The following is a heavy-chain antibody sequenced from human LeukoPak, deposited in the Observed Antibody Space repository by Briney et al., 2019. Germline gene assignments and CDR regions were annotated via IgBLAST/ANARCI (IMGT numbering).Heavy chain of an antibody. CDR2: IYSGGST. CDR1: GFTVSSNY. Sequence: GGSLRLSCAASGFTVSSNYMSWVRQAPGKGLEWVSVIYSGGSTYYADSVKGRFTISRDNSKNTLYLQMNSLRAEDTAVYYCARVAVAAAALYFDYWGQGTLVTVSS. D-gene: IGHD6-13*01. CDR3: ARVAVAAAALYFDY. V-gene: IGHV3-53*01. J-gene: IGHJ4*02.